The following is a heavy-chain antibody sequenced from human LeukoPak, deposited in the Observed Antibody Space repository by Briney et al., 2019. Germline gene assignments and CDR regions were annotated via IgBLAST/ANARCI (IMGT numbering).Heavy chain of an antibody. CDR2: TNPNSGGT. CDR1: RYTFTGFY. Sequence: GSVKVSCKASRYTFTGFYMHSVGQAPGQGLEWMGWTNPNSGGTNDPHKLHGRVTMTRYTSIIPAYIGLSKLRADETAVYYCARELVGSPNWLDPWGQGTLVTVSS. D-gene: IGHD3-16*01. J-gene: IGHJ5*02. CDR3: ARELVGSPNWLDP. V-gene: IGHV1-2*07.